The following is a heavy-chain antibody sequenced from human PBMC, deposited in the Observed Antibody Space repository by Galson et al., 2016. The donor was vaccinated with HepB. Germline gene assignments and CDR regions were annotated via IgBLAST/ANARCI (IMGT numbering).Heavy chain of an antibody. CDR1: GASITSSRYY. Sequence: TLSLTCSVSGASITSSRYYWSWIRQRPGKGLEWIANVYYSGGGNSYYNASLRSRLRTSVDTSKNQFSLKLSSVTAADTAVYYCARGDSGYDFDYWGQGTLVTVSS. D-gene: IGHD5-12*01. V-gene: IGHV4-31*03. J-gene: IGHJ4*02. CDR3: ARGDSGYDFDY. CDR2: VYYSGGGNS.